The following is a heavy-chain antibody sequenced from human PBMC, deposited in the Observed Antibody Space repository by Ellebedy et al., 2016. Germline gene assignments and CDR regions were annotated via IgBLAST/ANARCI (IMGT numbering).Heavy chain of an antibody. CDR2: ISSSGSLK. CDR1: GFTFSSYS. CDR3: TREAGGSFVDS. Sequence: GGSLRLXXAVSGFTFSSYSFNWIRQAPGKGLEWVSHISSSGSLKLYADSLRDRFTISRDNAKNLLHLQMNSLTAEDTAVYFCTREAGGSFVDSWGQGVLVTVSS. J-gene: IGHJ4*02. D-gene: IGHD1-26*01. V-gene: IGHV3-48*04.